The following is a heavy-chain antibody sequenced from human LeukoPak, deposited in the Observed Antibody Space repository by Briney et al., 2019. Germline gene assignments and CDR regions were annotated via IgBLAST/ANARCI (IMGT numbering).Heavy chain of an antibody. CDR3: AMSVEMPPIPSFDY. CDR2: INAGNGNT. D-gene: IGHD5-24*01. CDR1: GYTFTSYA. V-gene: IGHV1-3*01. J-gene: IGHJ4*02. Sequence: ASVKVSCKASGYTFTSYAIHWVRQAPGQRLEWMGWINAGNGNTKYSQRFQDRVTITRDTSATTSYLELNSLRSEDTAVYYCAMSVEMPPIPSFDYWGQGTLVTVSS.